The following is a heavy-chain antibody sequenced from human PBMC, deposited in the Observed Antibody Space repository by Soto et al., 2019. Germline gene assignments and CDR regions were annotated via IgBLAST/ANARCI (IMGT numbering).Heavy chain of an antibody. Sequence: VASVKVSCKASGYTFTSYGISWVRQAPGQGLEWMGWISAYNGNTNYAQKLQGRVTMTTDTSTSTAYMELRSLGSDDTAVYYCARTALIQTYYDFWSGYYKDDAFDIWGQGTMVTVSS. D-gene: IGHD3-3*01. CDR1: GYTFTSYG. CDR2: ISAYNGNT. CDR3: ARTALIQTYYDFWSGYYKDDAFDI. J-gene: IGHJ3*02. V-gene: IGHV1-18*04.